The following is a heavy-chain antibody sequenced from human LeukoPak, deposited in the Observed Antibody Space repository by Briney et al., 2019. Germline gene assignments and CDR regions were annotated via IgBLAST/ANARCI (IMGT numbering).Heavy chain of an antibody. CDR2: IYYSGST. Sequence: SETLSLTCTVSGASISSSSYYWGWIRQPPGKGPEWIGSIYYSGSTYYNPSLKSRVTISVDTSKNQFSLKLSSVTAADTAVYYCARHDRIQLWLVPFDYWGQGTLVTVSS. CDR3: ARHDRIQLWLVPFDY. V-gene: IGHV4-39*01. J-gene: IGHJ4*02. D-gene: IGHD5-18*01. CDR1: GASISSSSYY.